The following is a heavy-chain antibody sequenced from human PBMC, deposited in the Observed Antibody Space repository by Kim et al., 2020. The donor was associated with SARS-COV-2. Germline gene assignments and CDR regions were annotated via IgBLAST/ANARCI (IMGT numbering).Heavy chain of an antibody. Sequence: GGSLRLSCAASGFTFGDYAMHWVRQAPGKGLEWVSGISWNSGSIGYADSVKGRFTISRDNAKNSLYLQMNSLRAEDTALYYCAKWSYDSSGYSQYYYYMDVWGKGTTVTVSS. CDR2: ISWNSGSI. D-gene: IGHD3-22*01. J-gene: IGHJ6*03. V-gene: IGHV3-9*01. CDR1: GFTFGDYA. CDR3: AKWSYDSSGYSQYYYYMDV.